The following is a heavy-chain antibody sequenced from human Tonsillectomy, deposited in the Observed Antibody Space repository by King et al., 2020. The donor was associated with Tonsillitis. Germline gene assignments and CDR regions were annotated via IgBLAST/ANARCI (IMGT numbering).Heavy chain of an antibody. Sequence: VQLVESGGGLVQPGGSLRLSCAASGFSFSGYAMSWVRQAPGKGLEWVSGVSNSGGVTYYPDPVKGRFTISRDNSKNTLYLQMNSLRAEDTALYYCAKAMVVTGLLDSWGQGTLVTVSS. J-gene: IGHJ4*02. CDR3: AKAMVVTGLLDS. CDR2: VSNSGGVT. V-gene: IGHV3-23*04. D-gene: IGHD2-21*02. CDR1: GFSFSGYA.